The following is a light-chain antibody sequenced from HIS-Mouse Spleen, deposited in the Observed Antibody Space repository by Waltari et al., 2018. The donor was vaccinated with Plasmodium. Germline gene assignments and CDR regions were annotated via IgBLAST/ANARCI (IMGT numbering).Light chain of an antibody. J-gene: IGKJ3*01. V-gene: IGKV1-8*01. CDR3: QQYDNLPPLFT. CDR1: QGISSY. Sequence: AIRLTQSPSSFSASTGDRVTITWRASQGISSYLAWYQQKPGKAPKLLIYAASTLQSGVPSRFSGSGSGTDFTLTISCLQSEDIATYYCQQYDNLPPLFTFGPGTKVDIK. CDR2: AAS.